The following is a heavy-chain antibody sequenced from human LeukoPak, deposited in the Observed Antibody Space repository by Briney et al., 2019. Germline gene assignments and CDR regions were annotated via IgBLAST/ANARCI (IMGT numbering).Heavy chain of an antibody. D-gene: IGHD3-22*01. J-gene: IGHJ5*02. V-gene: IGHV1-46*01. Sequence: ASMKVSCKASGYTFTSYYMHWVRQAPGQGLEWMGIINPSGGSTSYAQKFQGRVTMTRDTSTSTVYMELSSLRSEDTAVYYCARAAATMIVGGYWFDPWGQGTLVTVSS. CDR2: INPSGGST. CDR3: ARAAATMIVGGYWFDP. CDR1: GYTFTSYY.